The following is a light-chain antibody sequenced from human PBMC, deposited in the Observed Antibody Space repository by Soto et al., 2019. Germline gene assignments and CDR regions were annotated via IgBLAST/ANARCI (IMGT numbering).Light chain of an antibody. V-gene: IGLV2-8*01. J-gene: IGLJ7*01. Sequence: QSALTQPPSASGSPGQSVSISCTGTGSDVGGYNYVSWYQQRPDKAPKLIIYEVDKRPSGVPDRFSGSKSGNSAYLTVSGLHIEDEADYYCSSYAGMNYAVFGRGTQLTVL. CDR2: EVD. CDR1: GSDVGGYNY. CDR3: SSYAGMNYAV.